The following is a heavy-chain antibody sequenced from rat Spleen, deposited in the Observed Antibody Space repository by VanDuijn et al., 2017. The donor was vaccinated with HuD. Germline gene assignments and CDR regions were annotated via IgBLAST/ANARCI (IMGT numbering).Heavy chain of an antibody. CDR2: VTNTGGGT. V-gene: IGHV5-20*01. CDR3: TRAYPGPRGDY. J-gene: IGHJ2*01. D-gene: IGHD1-4*01. CDR1: GFTFSDYH. Sequence: EVQLVESDGGLVQPGRSLKLSCAASGFTFSDYHMAWVRQAPTKGLEWVASVTNTGGGTYYPDSVKGRFTISRDNAKNTLYLQMNSLRSEDTATYYCTRAYPGPRGDYWGQGVMVTVSS.